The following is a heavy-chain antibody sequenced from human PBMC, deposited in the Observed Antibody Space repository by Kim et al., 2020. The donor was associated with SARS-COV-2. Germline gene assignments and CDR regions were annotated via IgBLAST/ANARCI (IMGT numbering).Heavy chain of an antibody. CDR2: IYGDDNT. D-gene: IGHD3-16*02. V-gene: IGHV3-53*04. CDR1: GFTISSNY. Sequence: GRSLRLSCAASGFTISSNYMNWVRQAPGKGLEWVSTIYGDDNTIYADSLKGRFTISRHNSKNTLYLQMTSLRIEDTAVYYCASDGYYDYIWGSHRYPQGMDVWGQGTTVTVSS. CDR3: ASDGYYDYIWGSHRYPQGMDV. J-gene: IGHJ6*02.